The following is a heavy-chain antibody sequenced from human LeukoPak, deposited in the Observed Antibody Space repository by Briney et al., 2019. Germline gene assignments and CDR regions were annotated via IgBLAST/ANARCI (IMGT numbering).Heavy chain of an antibody. J-gene: IGHJ6*03. CDR3: ASCPAGDYYYYYMDV. Sequence: ASVKVSCKASGGTFSSYAISWVRQAPGQGLEWMGGIIPIFGTANYAQKFQGRVTITADKSTSTAYMELSSLRSEDTAVYYCASCPAGDYYYYYMDVWGKGTTVTVSS. CDR2: IIPIFGTA. V-gene: IGHV1-69*06. D-gene: IGHD3-10*01. CDR1: GGTFSSYA.